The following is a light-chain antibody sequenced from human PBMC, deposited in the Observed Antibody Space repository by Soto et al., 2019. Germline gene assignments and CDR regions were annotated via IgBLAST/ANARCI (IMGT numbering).Light chain of an antibody. J-gene: IGKJ1*01. V-gene: IGKV3D-15*01. CDR2: GAS. Sequence: EIVMTKSPATLSVSPGERATLSCRASQSVSSNLAWYQHKPGQAPRLLIYGASTRATGIPARFSGSGSGTEFTLTISSLQSEDFAVYYCQQYNNWPPWTFGQGTKVEIK. CDR1: QSVSSN. CDR3: QQYNNWPPWT.